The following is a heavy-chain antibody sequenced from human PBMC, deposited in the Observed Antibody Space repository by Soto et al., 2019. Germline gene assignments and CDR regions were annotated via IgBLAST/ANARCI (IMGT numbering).Heavy chain of an antibody. J-gene: IGHJ3*02. V-gene: IGHV3-48*01. CDR2: ISRSSSTV. CDR3: ARSAILGDAFDI. CDR1: GFTFSTYS. Sequence: GGSLRLSCAASGFTFSTYSMNWVRQAPGKGLEWLSYISRSSSTVYYADSVKGRFTISRDNAKNSLYLQMNSLRAEDTAVYYCARSAILGDAFDIWGQGTMVTVSS. D-gene: IGHD3-9*01.